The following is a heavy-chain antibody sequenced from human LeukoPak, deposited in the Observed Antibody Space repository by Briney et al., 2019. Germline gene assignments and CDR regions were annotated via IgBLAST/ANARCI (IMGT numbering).Heavy chain of an antibody. CDR2: IGIRGDT. Sequence: GGSLRLSCAASGFTFIDYDMPWVRQVIGKGLEWVSAIGIRGDTHYSGSVKGRFTISRENAESSLYLQMNSLRAEDTAVYYCARGGIQVSGIDEFDYWGQGTLVTVSS. J-gene: IGHJ4*02. V-gene: IGHV3-13*01. CDR3: ARGGIQVSGIDEFDY. D-gene: IGHD6-19*01. CDR1: GFTFIDYD.